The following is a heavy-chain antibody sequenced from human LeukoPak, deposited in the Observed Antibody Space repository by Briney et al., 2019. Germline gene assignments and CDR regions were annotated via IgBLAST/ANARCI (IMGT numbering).Heavy chain of an antibody. CDR2: TRNKANSYTT. V-gene: IGHV3-72*01. J-gene: IGHJ4*02. Sequence: PGGSLRLSCAASGLTFTNAWMNWVRQAPGKGLEWVGRTRNKANSYTTEYAASVKGRFTISRDDSKNSLYLQMNSLRAEDTAVYYCARIVGATGYWGQGTLVTVSS. CDR3: ARIVGATGY. CDR1: GLTFTNAW. D-gene: IGHD1-26*01.